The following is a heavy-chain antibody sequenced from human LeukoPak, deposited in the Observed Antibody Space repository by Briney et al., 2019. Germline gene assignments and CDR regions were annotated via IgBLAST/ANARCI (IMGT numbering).Heavy chain of an antibody. D-gene: IGHD3-10*01. CDR2: IYHSGST. J-gene: IGHJ4*02. Sequence: PSETLSLTCAVSGGSISSGGYSWSWIRQPPGKGLEWIGYIYHSGSTYYNPSLKSRVTISVDRSKNQFSLKLSSVTAADTAVYYCARHKAAGSPNFDYWGQGTLVTVSS. CDR3: ARHKAAGSPNFDY. CDR1: GGSISSGGYS. V-gene: IGHV4-30-2*01.